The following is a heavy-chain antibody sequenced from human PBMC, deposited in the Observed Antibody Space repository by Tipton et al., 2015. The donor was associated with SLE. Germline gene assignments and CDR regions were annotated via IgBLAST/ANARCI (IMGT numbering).Heavy chain of an antibody. CDR3: AKANEISCFGGQCYPLDH. CDR1: GFTFKIYA. CDR2: ISHYCNT. V-gene: IGHV3-23*01. Sequence: SLRLSCAASGFTFKIYAISWVRQAPGKGLECVSLISHYCNTYHPDSMKGRFTISRDNSKNTLFLQMNSLNAEDSAIYYCAKANEISCFGGQCYPLDHWGQGTLVTVSS. J-gene: IGHJ4*02. D-gene: IGHD2-21*01.